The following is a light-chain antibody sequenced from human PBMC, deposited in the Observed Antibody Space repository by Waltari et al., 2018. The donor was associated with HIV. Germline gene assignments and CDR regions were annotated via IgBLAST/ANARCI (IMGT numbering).Light chain of an antibody. V-gene: IGKV3-15*01. CDR3: QQYNNRPPWT. CDR1: QSVSSN. CDR2: GAS. J-gene: IGKJ1*01. Sequence: EIVMTQSPATLSVSPGERATLHCRASQSVSSNLAWYQQKPGQAPRLLIYGASTRATGIPARFSGSGSGTEFTLTISSLQSEDFAVYYCQQYNNRPPWTFGQGTKVEIK.